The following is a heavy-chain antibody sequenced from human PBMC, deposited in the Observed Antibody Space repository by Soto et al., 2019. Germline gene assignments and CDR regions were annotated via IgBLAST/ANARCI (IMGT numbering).Heavy chain of an antibody. V-gene: IGHV3-30*03. CDR2: ISYDGSNK. Sequence: PGGSVRLACAASGFTFSSYGMHWVRQAPGKGLEWVAVISYDGSNKYYADSVKGRFTISRDNSKNTLYLQMNSLRAEDTAVYYCAALPGISAAGYYYYYLMYVWAQRTTVTVSS. D-gene: IGHD6-13*01. J-gene: IGHJ6*02. CDR1: GFTFSSYG. CDR3: AALPGISAAGYYYYYLMYV.